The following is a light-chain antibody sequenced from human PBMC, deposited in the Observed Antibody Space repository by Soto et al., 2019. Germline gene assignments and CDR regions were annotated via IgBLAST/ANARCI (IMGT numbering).Light chain of an antibody. CDR3: QHYGSTPPDT. CDR2: GTS. CDR1: QSVSTSS. Sequence: EIVVTQSPGTLSLSLGERATLSCRASQSVSTSSLAWYQQKPGQTPRLLIFGTSDRASGIPDRFSGSGSGTNFSLTISRLEPEDFAVYYYQHYGSTPPDTFGQGTKVEIK. J-gene: IGKJ2*01. V-gene: IGKV3-20*01.